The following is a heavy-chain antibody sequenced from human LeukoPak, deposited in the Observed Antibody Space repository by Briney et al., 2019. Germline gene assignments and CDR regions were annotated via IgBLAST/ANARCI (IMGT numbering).Heavy chain of an antibody. CDR2: IYHNGST. CDR3: ARDDFWSGPDAFDI. J-gene: IGHJ3*02. CDR1: GYSISSGYY. Sequence: PSETLSLTCTVSGYSISSGYYWGLIRQPPVKGLEWIGSIYHNGSTYYNPSLKSRVTISVDTSKNQFSLKLSSVTAADTAVYYCARDDFWSGPDAFDIWGQGTIVTVSS. V-gene: IGHV4-38-2*02. D-gene: IGHD3-3*01.